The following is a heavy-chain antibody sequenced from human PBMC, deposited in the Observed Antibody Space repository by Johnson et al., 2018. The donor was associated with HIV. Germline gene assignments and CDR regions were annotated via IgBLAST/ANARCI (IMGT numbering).Heavy chain of an antibody. Sequence: QVQLVESGGCVVQPGRSLRLSCAASGFTFSSYAMHWVRQAPGKGLEWVAVISYDGSNKYYADSVKGRFTISRDNAKNSLYLQMNSLRAEDTALYYCARDRQAVRGTFDIWGQGTMVTVSS. D-gene: IGHD6-19*01. CDR3: ARDRQAVRGTFDI. CDR2: ISYDGSNK. V-gene: IGHV3-30-3*01. CDR1: GFTFSSYA. J-gene: IGHJ3*02.